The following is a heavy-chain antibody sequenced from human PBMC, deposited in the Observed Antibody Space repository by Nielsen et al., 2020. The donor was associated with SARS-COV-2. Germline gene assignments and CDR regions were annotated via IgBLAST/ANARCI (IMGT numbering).Heavy chain of an antibody. V-gene: IGHV3-23*01. CDR1: GFAFRNYA. Sequence: GESLKISCAASGFAFRNYAMSWVRQAPGKGLEWVSAITPDDRLYYAKFVRGRFTISRDKSKDTLYLEMNSLRAEDTAIYFCVKESPYTSPYTAHRLYYFDDWGQGTLVAVSS. CDR3: VKESPYTSPYTAHRLYYFDD. J-gene: IGHJ4*02. D-gene: IGHD1-1*01. CDR2: ITPDDRL.